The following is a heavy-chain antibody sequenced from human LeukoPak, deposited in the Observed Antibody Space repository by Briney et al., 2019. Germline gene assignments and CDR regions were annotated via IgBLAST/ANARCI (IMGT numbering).Heavy chain of an antibody. V-gene: IGHV3-23*01. CDR3: AKGSRSSGRLLDY. Sequence: GTSLRLSCAASGFTFSSYAMSWVRQAPGKGLEWVSAISGSGGSTYYADSVKGRFTISRDNSKNTLYLQMNSLRAEDTAVYYCAKGSRSSGRLLDYWGQGTLVTVSS. D-gene: IGHD1-26*01. CDR2: ISGSGGST. CDR1: GFTFSSYA. J-gene: IGHJ4*02.